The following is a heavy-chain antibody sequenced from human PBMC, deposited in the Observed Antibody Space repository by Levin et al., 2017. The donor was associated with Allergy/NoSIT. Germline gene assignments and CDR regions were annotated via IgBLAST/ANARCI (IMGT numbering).Heavy chain of an antibody. Sequence: GGSLRLSCAASGFTFSSYAMHWVRQAPGKGLEWVAVISYDGSNKYYADSVKGRFTISRDNSKNTLYLQMNSLRAEDTAVYYCARTYGVLTHLDYWGQGTLVTVSS. CDR1: GFTFSSYA. CDR3: ARTYGVLTHLDY. CDR2: ISYDGSNK. D-gene: IGHD4-17*01. V-gene: IGHV3-30-3*01. J-gene: IGHJ4*02.